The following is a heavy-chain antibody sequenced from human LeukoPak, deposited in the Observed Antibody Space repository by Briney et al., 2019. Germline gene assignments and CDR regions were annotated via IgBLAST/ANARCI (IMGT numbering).Heavy chain of an antibody. J-gene: IGHJ5*02. D-gene: IGHD3-22*01. Sequence: SQTLSLTCAISGDSVSSNSAAWNWIRQSPSRGLEWLGRTYYRSKWYNDYAVSVKSRITINPDTSKNQFSLQLNSVTPEDTAVYYCARDLDYYDSSGYYYGNWFDPWGQGTLVTVSS. CDR2: TYYRSKWYN. CDR3: ARDLDYYDSSGYYYGNWFDP. V-gene: IGHV6-1*01. CDR1: GDSVSSNSAA.